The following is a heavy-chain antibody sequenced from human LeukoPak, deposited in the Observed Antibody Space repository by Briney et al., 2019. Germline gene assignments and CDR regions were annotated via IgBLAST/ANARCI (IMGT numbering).Heavy chain of an antibody. J-gene: IGHJ6*03. CDR2: IWYDGSNK. CDR3: ARGVYYYDSSGYCRYYYYYMDV. V-gene: IGHV3-33*01. Sequence: GSLRLSCAASGFTFSSYGMHWVRQAPGKGLEWVAVIWYDGSNKYYADSVKGRFTISRDNSKNTLYLQMNSLRAEDTAVYYCARGVYYYDSSGYCRYYYYYMDVWGKGTTVTVSS. CDR1: GFTFSSYG. D-gene: IGHD3-22*01.